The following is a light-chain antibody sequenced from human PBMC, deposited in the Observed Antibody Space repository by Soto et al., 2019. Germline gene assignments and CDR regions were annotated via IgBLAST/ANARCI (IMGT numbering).Light chain of an antibody. V-gene: IGLV2-14*03. J-gene: IGLJ1*01. CDR2: EVS. CDR1: SSDIGAYDL. Sequence: QSALSQPGAVCGSPGQAITISCSGTSSDIGAYDLVSWYQQHPGRAPKLIIYEVSHRFSGLSYRFSGSKSGNTASLTISGLQAEEQGDYYCTSFAPGTTYVFGSGTKVTVL. CDR3: TSFAPGTTYV.